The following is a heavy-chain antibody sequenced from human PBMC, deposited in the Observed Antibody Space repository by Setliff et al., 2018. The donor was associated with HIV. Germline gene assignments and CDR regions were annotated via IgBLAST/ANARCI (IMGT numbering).Heavy chain of an antibody. CDR2: IKQDGSEK. Sequence: GGSLRLSCAASGFTFSDYWMSWVRQAPGKGLEWVANIKQDGSEKYYADSVKGRFTISRDNAKNTLYLQMNSLRAEDTAVYYCARARGTNWPFDYWGQGTLVTVSS. J-gene: IGHJ4*02. V-gene: IGHV3-7*01. CDR1: GFTFSDYW. D-gene: IGHD1-1*01. CDR3: ARARGTNWPFDY.